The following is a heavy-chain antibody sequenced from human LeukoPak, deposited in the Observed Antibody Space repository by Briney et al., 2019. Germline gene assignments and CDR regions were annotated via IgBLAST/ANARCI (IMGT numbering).Heavy chain of an antibody. Sequence: SETLPLTCSVSGGSIHSYYWTWIRQPPGKGLEWIGYIYHNGGSSYNPSPKSRVTLSIDTSKKNFSLKLTSVTAADTAVYYCARSVYDWNPRYYMDVWGEGTTVTVSS. CDR1: GGSIHSYY. V-gene: IGHV4-59*01. J-gene: IGHJ6*03. D-gene: IGHD1-20*01. CDR3: ARSVYDWNPRYYMDV. CDR2: IYHNGGS.